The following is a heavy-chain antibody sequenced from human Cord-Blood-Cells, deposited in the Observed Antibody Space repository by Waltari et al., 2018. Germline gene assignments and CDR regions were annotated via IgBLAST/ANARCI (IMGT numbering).Heavy chain of an antibody. CDR2: ISAYNGNT. V-gene: IGHV1-18*04. CDR3: AREDESSSSHY. J-gene: IGHJ4*02. CDR1: GYSLTSYG. D-gene: IGHD6-6*01. Sequence: QVQLLQSGAEVKKPAASAKVSCKAAGYSLTSYGISWVRQAPGQGLEWMGWISAYNGNTNYAQKLQGRVTMTTDTSTSTAYMELRSLRSDDTAVYYCAREDESSSSHYWGQGTLVTVSS.